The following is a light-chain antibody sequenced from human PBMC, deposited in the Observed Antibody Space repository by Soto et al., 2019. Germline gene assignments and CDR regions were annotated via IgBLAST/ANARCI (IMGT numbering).Light chain of an antibody. CDR3: QQYNTSPRT. Sequence: EIVLTQSPTTLSLSPGERATLSCRASQSVNSYLAWYQQKPGQAPRLLIYDASNRATGIPARFSGSGSGTELTLTTSGLQAEEFAVYYCQQYNTSPRTFGQGTKVEIK. CDR1: QSVNSY. V-gene: IGKV3-11*01. CDR2: DAS. J-gene: IGKJ1*01.